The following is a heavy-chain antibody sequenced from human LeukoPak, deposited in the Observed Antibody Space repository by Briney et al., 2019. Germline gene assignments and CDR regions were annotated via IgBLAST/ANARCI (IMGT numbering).Heavy chain of an antibody. D-gene: IGHD6-13*01. J-gene: IGHJ5*02. CDR3: ARGVDSTTWSLNWFDP. CDR1: GFTFSSYS. V-gene: IGHV3-74*01. CDR2: INSDGSST. Sequence: GGSLRLSCAASGFTFSSYSMHWVRQAPGKGLVWVSHINSDGSSTNYADSVKGRFTISRDNAKNTLSLQMNSLRDEDTAVYYCARGVDSTTWSLNWFDPWGQGTLVTVSS.